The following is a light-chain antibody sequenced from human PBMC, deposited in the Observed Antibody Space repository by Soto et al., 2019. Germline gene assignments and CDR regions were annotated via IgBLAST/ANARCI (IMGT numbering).Light chain of an antibody. CDR1: SSNIGSFYD. CDR2: GDN. V-gene: IGLV1-40*01. J-gene: IGLJ2*01. Sequence: QSVLTPPPSVSGAPGQRVTIPCTGSSSNIGSFYDVHWYQQLPGTVPKLLIYGDNNRPSGVPDRFSGSKSGTSASLAITGLQAEYEADYYCQSYDNSLSHVVFGGGTKVTVL. CDR3: QSYDNSLSHVV.